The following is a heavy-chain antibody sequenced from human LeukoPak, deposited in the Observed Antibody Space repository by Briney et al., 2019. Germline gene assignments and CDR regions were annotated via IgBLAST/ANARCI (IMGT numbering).Heavy chain of an antibody. CDR2: ISYDGSNK. Sequence: PGRSLRLSCAASGFTFRSYGMHWVRQAPGKGLEWVAVISYDGSNKYYADSVKGRFTISRDNSKNTLYLQMNSLRAEDTAAYYCAKEDVGYNGGGYFDYWGQGTLVTVSS. CDR3: AKEDVGYNGGGYFDY. CDR1: GFTFRSYG. V-gene: IGHV3-30*18. J-gene: IGHJ4*02. D-gene: IGHD5-24*01.